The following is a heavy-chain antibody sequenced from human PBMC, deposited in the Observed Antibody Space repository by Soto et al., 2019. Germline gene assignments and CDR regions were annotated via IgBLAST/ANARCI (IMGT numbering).Heavy chain of an antibody. V-gene: IGHV3-23*01. J-gene: IGHJ4*02. D-gene: IGHD2-15*01. CDR3: AKLPVVLALGFDY. CDR2: ISGSGDNT. Sequence: EVHLLDSGGGLVQPGGSLRLSCAASGFTFSNYVMSWVRQAPGKGLERVSSISGSGDNTYYADSVKGRFTISRDNSKNTLFLQMNSLRAEDTAVYYCAKLPVVLALGFDYWGQGTLVTVSS. CDR1: GFTFSNYV.